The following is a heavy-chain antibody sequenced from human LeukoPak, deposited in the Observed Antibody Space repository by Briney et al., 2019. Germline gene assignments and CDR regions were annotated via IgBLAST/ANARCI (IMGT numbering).Heavy chain of an antibody. CDR2: IYYSGST. V-gene: IGHV4-39*07. CDR3: ARVGSSSWKGLLDY. J-gene: IGHJ4*02. CDR1: GGSISSSSYY. Sequence: PSETLSLTCTVSGGSISSSSYYWGWIRQPPGKGLEWIGSIYYSGSTYYNPSLKSRVTISVDTSKNQFSLKLSSVTAADTAVYYCARVGSSSWKGLLDYWGQGTLVTVSS. D-gene: IGHD6-6*01.